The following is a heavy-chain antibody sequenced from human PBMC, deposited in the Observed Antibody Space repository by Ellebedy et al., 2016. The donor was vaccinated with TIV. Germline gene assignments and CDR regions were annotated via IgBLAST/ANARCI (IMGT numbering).Heavy chain of an antibody. CDR3: ATDGSYGDYRSPAHAFVT. J-gene: IGHJ3*02. Sequence: GGSLRLSCAASRFSFSSYWMSWVRQPPGKGLEWVANINQDGSDKYYVDSVKGRFTISRDNAKNSLFLQMNRLRAEDTAVYYCATDGSYGDYRSPAHAFVTWGQGTMVTVSS. D-gene: IGHD4-17*01. V-gene: IGHV3-7*01. CDR1: RFSFSSYW. CDR2: INQDGSDK.